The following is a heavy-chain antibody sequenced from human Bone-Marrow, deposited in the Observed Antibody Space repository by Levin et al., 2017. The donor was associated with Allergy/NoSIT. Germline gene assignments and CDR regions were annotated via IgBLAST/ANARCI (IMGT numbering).Heavy chain of an antibody. Sequence: PGESLKISCVGSGFTFSSYGMHWVRQAPGKGLEWVAVIWHDGKKKYYGDSVKGRFTISRDNSKNTLFLQMNSLRADDTAVYSCARDRGNDAPIDSWGQGTLVTVSS. J-gene: IGHJ4*02. CDR2: IWHDGKKK. V-gene: IGHV3-33*01. CDR3: ARDRGNDAPIDS. D-gene: IGHD1-1*01. CDR1: GFTFSSYG.